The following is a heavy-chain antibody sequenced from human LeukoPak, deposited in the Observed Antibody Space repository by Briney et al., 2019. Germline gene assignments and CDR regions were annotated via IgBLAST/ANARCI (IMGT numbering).Heavy chain of an antibody. D-gene: IGHD3-16*01. CDR2: INPKSGGT. Sequence: ASVKVSCKASGYTFTGYCMHWVRQAPGQGLEWMGWINPKSGGTNYAQKFQGRVTMTRNTSISTAYMELSSLRSEDTAVYYCARGMITFGPNYWGQGTLVTASP. V-gene: IGHV1-2*02. CDR3: ARGMITFGPNY. J-gene: IGHJ4*02. CDR1: GYTFTGYC.